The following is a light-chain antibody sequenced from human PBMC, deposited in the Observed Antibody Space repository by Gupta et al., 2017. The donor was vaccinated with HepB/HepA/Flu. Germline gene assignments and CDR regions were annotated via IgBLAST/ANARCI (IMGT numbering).Light chain of an antibody. CDR1: QSVSTP. CDR3: QQCSSWPRVT. Sequence: EIVLTQSPATLSLSPGERANLSCRASQSVSTPLAWYQQKPGQAPRLLIYDASSRATDIPARFSGSGSETDFTLTISGLEPEDFAVYYCQQCSSWPRVTFGGGTRVEI. V-gene: IGKV3-11*01. J-gene: IGKJ4*01. CDR2: DAS.